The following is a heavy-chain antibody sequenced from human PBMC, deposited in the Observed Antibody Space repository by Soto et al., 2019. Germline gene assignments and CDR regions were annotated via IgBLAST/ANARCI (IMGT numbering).Heavy chain of an antibody. Sequence: GGSLRLSCAASGFTFRTYTMHWVRQAPGKGLEWVSSLSSSSFISYADSVKGRFTISRDNAENSLYLQINSLRAEDTALYYCARAGRADYVWGSDRPSADAFDIWGQGTMVTVSS. CDR2: LSSSSFI. CDR3: ARAGRADYVWGSDRPSADAFDI. CDR1: GFTFRTYT. D-gene: IGHD3-16*02. V-gene: IGHV3-21*01. J-gene: IGHJ3*02.